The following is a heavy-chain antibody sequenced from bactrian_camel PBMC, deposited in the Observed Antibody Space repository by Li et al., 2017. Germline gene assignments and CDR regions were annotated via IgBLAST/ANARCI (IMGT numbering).Heavy chain of an antibody. CDR3: AFETGFSPMAWVRGNFEY. CDR1: GHSRGSNC. D-gene: IGHD1*01. V-gene: IGHV3-3*01. J-gene: IGHJ4*01. Sequence: HVQLVESGGGSVQAGGSLRLSCVVSGHSRGSNCVGWYRLPPGRAPAEREGIAAIRRSGGETWYAGSVKGRFTISQDSARNTVYLQMNNLKPEDTGMYYCAFETGFSPMAWVRGNFEYWGQGTQVTVS. CDR2: IRRSGGET.